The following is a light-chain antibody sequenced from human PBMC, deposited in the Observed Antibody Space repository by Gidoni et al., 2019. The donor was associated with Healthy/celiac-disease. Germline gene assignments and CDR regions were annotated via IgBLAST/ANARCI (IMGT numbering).Light chain of an antibody. CDR3: QQYNNWPPWT. CDR1: QSVSSN. J-gene: IGKJ1*01. V-gene: IGKV3-15*01. CDR2: GAS. Sequence: EIVMTQSPATLSVSPGERATLSCRASQSVSSNLAWYQQKPGQAPRLLIYGASTRDTGIPASFSGSGSGTEFTLTISSLQSEDFAVYYCQQYNNWPPWTFXQXTEVEIK.